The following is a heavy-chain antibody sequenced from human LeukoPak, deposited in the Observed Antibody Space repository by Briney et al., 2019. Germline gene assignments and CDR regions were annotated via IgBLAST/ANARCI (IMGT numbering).Heavy chain of an antibody. Sequence: PGGSLRLSCAASGFTFSSYGMSWVRQAPGKGLEWVSAISGSGGSTYYADSVKGRFTISRDNSKNTLYLQMNSLRAEDTAVYYCAKGGPKPYSYGSFDYWGQGTLVTVSS. CDR2: ISGSGGST. V-gene: IGHV3-23*01. D-gene: IGHD5-18*01. CDR3: AKGGPKPYSYGSFDY. J-gene: IGHJ4*02. CDR1: GFTFSSYG.